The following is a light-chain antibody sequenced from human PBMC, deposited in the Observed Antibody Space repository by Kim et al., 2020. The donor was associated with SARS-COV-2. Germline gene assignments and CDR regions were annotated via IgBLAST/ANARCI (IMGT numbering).Light chain of an antibody. CDR2: SAS. Sequence: ASVGDRVTISCRASQDINSYLAWYQQKQGQLPNLLIYSASTLQSGVPSRFSGSGSGTDFTLTISSVQPEDVATYYCQKYDSTPITFGQGTRLEIK. CDR3: QKYDSTPIT. J-gene: IGKJ5*01. CDR1: QDINSY. V-gene: IGKV1-27*01.